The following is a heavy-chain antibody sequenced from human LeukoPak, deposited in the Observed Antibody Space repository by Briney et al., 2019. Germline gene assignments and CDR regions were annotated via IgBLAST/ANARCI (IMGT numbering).Heavy chain of an antibody. V-gene: IGHV3-30*04. CDR2: KAYDGSNK. CDR3: ARDESTYDILTGYYIDY. Sequence: GASVKVSCKASGFTFSSYAMHWVRQAPGKGLEWVAVKAYDGSNKNYADSVKGRFTISRDNSKNTLYLQMNSLRAEDTAVYYCARDESTYDILTGYYIDYWGQGTLVTVSS. J-gene: IGHJ4*02. D-gene: IGHD3-9*01. CDR1: GFTFSSYA.